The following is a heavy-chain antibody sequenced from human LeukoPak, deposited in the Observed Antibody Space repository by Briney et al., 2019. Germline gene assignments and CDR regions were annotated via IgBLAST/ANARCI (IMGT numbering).Heavy chain of an antibody. CDR3: ASYYYGSGSYNDY. Sequence: SETLSLTCAVSGYSISSGYYWGWIRQPPGKGLEWIGSIYHSGSTYYNPSLKSRVTISVDTSKNQFSLKLSSVTAADTAVYYCASYYYGSGSYNDYWGQGTLVTVSS. D-gene: IGHD3-10*01. J-gene: IGHJ4*02. V-gene: IGHV4-38-2*01. CDR2: IYHSGST. CDR1: GYSISSGYY.